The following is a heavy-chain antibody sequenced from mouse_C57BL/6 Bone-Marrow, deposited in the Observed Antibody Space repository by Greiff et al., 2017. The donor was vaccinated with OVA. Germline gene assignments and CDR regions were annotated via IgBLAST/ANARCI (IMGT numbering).Heavy chain of an antibody. Sequence: EVQLVESGGGLVQPGGSLKLSCAASGFTFSDYGMAWVRQAPRKGPEWVAFISNLAYSIYYADTVTGRFTISRENAKNTLYLEMSSLRSEDTAMYYCARWAVVAPFAYWGQGTLVTVSA. CDR3: ARWAVVAPFAY. CDR2: ISNLAYSI. CDR1: GFTFSDYG. J-gene: IGHJ3*01. D-gene: IGHD1-1*01. V-gene: IGHV5-15*01.